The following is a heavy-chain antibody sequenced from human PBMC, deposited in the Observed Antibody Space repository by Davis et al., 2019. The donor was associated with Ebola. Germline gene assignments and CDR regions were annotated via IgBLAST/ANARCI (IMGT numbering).Heavy chain of an antibody. J-gene: IGHJ4*02. CDR2: INPSGGST. Sequence: ASVKVSCKASGGTFSSYAISWVRQAPGQGLEWMGIINPSGGSTSYAQKFQGRVTMTRDTSASTAYMELSSLRFEDTAVYYCARDSGPDTAMVFDYWGQGTLVTVSS. D-gene: IGHD5-18*01. CDR3: ARDSGPDTAMVFDY. CDR1: GGTFSSYA. V-gene: IGHV1-46*01.